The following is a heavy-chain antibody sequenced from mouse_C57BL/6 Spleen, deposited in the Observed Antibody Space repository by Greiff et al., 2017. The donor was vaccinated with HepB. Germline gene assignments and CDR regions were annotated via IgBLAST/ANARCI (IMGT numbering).Heavy chain of an antibody. CDR2: IYPGSGNT. CDR1: GYTFTDYY. V-gene: IGHV1-76*01. J-gene: IGHJ2*01. D-gene: IGHD1-1*01. Sequence: QVQLQQSGAELVRPGASVKLSCKASGYTFTDYYINWVKQRPGQGLEWIARIYPGSGNTYYNEKFKGKATLTAEKSSSTAYMQLSSLTSEDSAVYFCAREGLRLDYFDYWGQGTTLTVSS. CDR3: AREGLRLDYFDY.